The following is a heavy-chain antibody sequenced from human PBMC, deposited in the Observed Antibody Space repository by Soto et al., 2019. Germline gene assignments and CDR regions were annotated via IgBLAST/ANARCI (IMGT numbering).Heavy chain of an antibody. CDR3: SKRSSSSTFDY. D-gene: IGHD6-6*01. V-gene: IGHV3-23*01. J-gene: IGHJ4*02. CDR1: GFTFSSYA. Sequence: EVQLLESGGGLVQPGESLRLSCAASGFTFSSYAMSWVRQAPGKGLEWVSVISGSDDSTYYADSVKGRFTISRDNSKNKLNLQMNSLRAEDKAVYYCSKRSSSSTFDYWGQGTLVTVSS. CDR2: ISGSDDST.